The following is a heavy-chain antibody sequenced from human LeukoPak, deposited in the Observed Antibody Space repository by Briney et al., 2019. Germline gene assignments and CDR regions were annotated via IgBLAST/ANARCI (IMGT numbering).Heavy chain of an antibody. CDR3: VGLDIEAAGVLFDY. D-gene: IGHD6-13*01. CDR1: GGSISSRFHY. CDR2: IYHTGST. V-gene: IGHV4-39*01. J-gene: IGHJ4*02. Sequence: PSETLSLTCTVSGGSISSRFHYWGWIRQPPGKGLEWIGNIYHTGSTYNNPSLKSRVIISVDTSKNQFSLKLSSVTDADTAVCYCVGLDIEAAGVLFDYWGQGTLVTVSS.